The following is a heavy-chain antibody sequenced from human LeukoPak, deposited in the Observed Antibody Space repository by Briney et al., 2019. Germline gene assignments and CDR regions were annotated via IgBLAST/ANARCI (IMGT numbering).Heavy chain of an antibody. J-gene: IGHJ4*02. V-gene: IGHV4-38-2*01. Sequence: SETLSLTCAVSGYSISSGYYWGWIRQPPGKGLEWIGSIYHSGSTYYNPSLKSRVTISVDTSKNQFSLKLSSVTAADTAVYYCARDSWNYRPNWGQGTLVTVSS. D-gene: IGHD1-7*01. CDR1: GYSISSGYY. CDR3: ARDSWNYRPN. CDR2: IYHSGST.